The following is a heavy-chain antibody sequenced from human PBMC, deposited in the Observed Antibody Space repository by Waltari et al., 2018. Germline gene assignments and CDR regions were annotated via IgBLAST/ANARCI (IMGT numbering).Heavy chain of an antibody. CDR1: GFTFRSNW. J-gene: IGHJ4*02. D-gene: IGHD6-19*01. Sequence: EVQLVESGGGLVQPGGSLRLSCAASGFTFRSNWIAWVRQAPGRGLEWVANINQDGGETYYVDSVRGRFTISRDNARYSLYLQMDSLRDEDTALYYCARDRGWNTLDYWGQGTLVTVSS. CDR3: ARDRGWNTLDY. CDR2: INQDGGET. V-gene: IGHV3-7*04.